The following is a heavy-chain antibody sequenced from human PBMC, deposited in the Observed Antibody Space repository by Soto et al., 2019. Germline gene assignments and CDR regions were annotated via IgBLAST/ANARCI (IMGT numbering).Heavy chain of an antibody. V-gene: IGHV3-23*01. CDR2: ITGNGIST. CDR3: AKGARGGGGDVYSYYFAH. Sequence: PGGSLRLSCAASRFTFIGYAMSWVRQAPGKGLEWVSGITGNGISTLYADSVKGRFTISRDNSTNALYPQMNSLRTEDAAVYLFAKGARGGGGDVYSYYFAHWGQGALVT. J-gene: IGHJ4*02. D-gene: IGHD2-21*02. CDR1: RFTFIGYA.